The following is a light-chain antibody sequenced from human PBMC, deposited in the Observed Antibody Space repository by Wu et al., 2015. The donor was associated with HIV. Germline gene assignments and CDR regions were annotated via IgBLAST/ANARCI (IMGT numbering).Light chain of an antibody. CDR1: QSVASS. CDR3: QQYNKWPFT. Sequence: EVVMTQSPATLSVSAGERVTLSCRASQSVASSLAWYQQKLGQAPRLLIYSAFLRATNIPDKFSGSGSGTEFTLTIATMESEDFAVYYCQQYNKWPFTFGGGTEGGDQ. CDR2: SAF. J-gene: IGKJ4*01. V-gene: IGKV3-15*01.